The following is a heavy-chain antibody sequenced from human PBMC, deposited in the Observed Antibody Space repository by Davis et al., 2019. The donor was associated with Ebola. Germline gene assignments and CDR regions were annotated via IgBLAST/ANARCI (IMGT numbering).Heavy chain of an antibody. CDR2: ISGSGGST. D-gene: IGHD2-15*01. CDR1: GFTFSNYA. V-gene: IGHV3-23*01. J-gene: IGHJ6*02. CDR3: AKDRSFFVVVVAVGGMDV. Sequence: GGSLRLSCAASGFTFSNYAMSWVRQAPGKGLEWVSAISGSGGSTYYADSVKGRFTISRDNSKNTLYLQMNSLRAEDTAVYYCAKDRSFFVVVVAVGGMDVWGQGTTVTVSS.